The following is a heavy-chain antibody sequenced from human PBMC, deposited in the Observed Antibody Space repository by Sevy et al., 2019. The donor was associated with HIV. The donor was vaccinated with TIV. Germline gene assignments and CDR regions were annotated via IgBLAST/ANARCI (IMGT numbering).Heavy chain of an antibody. J-gene: IGHJ4*02. D-gene: IGHD3-22*01. V-gene: IGHV1-24*01. CDR1: GYTLTKLS. Sequence: ASVKVSCKVSGYTLTKLSMHWVRQAPGKGLEWMGSFDPEDGETIHAQRFHGRLSMTEDTSTETAYMELSSLSSEDTAVYYCATTKDYYDNSGDPFDYWGQGSLVTVSS. CDR2: FDPEDGET. CDR3: ATTKDYYDNSGDPFDY.